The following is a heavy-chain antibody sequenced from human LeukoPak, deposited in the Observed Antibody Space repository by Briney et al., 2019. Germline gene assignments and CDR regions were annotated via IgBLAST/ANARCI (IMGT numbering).Heavy chain of an antibody. CDR1: GFTFSGSA. CDR3: TRIAPYYDILTGYSSYYYMDV. V-gene: IGHV3-73*01. CDR2: IRSKANSYAT. J-gene: IGHJ6*03. D-gene: IGHD3-9*01. Sequence: PGGALRLSCAASGFTFSGSAMHWVRPASGKGLEWVDRIRSKANSYATAYAASVKGRFTISRDDSKNTAYLQMNSLKTEDTAVYYCTRIAPYYDILTGYSSYYYMDVWGKGTTVTVSS.